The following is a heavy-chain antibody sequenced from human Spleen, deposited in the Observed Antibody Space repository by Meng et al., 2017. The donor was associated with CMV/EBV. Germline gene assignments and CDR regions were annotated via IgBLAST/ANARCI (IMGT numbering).Heavy chain of an antibody. Sequence: GESLKISCAASGFTFSSYAMSWVRQAPGKGLEWVSAISGSGGSTNYADSVKGRFTISRDNGKNTLYLQMNSLRAEDTAVYYCARETAAAGNWFDPWGQGTLVTVSS. J-gene: IGHJ5*02. V-gene: IGHV3-23*01. CDR1: GFTFSSYA. CDR2: ISGSGGST. CDR3: ARETAAAGNWFDP. D-gene: IGHD6-13*01.